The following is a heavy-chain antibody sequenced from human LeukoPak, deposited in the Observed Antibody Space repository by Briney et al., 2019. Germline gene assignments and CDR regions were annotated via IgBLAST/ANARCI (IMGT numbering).Heavy chain of an antibody. CDR1: GGSLNTHY. CDR3: ARLSAAASHP. CDR2: VDSSDSTHYS. J-gene: IGHJ5*02. Sequence: SETLSLTCTVSGGSLNTHYWGWIRQPPGKGLEWIGYVDSSDSTHYSHYNPSLKSRVSISADMSKNQFSLNMYSVTTADTAVYYCARLSAAASHPWGQGTLVTVSS. D-gene: IGHD6-13*01. V-gene: IGHV4-4*09.